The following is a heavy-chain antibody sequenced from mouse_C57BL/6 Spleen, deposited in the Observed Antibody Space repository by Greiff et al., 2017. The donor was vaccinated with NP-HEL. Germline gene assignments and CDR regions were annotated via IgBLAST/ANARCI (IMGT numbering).Heavy chain of an antibody. V-gene: IGHV3-6*01. Sequence: ESGPGLVKPSQSLSLTCSVTGYSITSGYYWNWIRQFPGNKLEWMGYISYDGSNNYNPSLKNRISITRDTSKNQFFLKLNSVTTEDTATYYCARDGYDYDVAYWGQGTLVTVSA. CDR3: ARDGYDYDVAY. CDR1: GYSITSGYY. D-gene: IGHD2-4*01. J-gene: IGHJ3*01. CDR2: ISYDGSN.